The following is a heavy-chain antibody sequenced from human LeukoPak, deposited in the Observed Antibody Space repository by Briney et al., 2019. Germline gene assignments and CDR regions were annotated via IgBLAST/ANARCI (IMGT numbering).Heavy chain of an antibody. D-gene: IGHD3-16*02. CDR3: ARGGYQFEH. J-gene: IGHJ1*01. Sequence: PGGSLRLSFTASGFTFGNYAMSWFPQAPGKGLEWIGSIRSKGDGGTTEYAASVRGRFIISRDESKSIAYLQMDSLETEETVVYYCARGGYQFEHWGQGTLVSVSS. CDR2: IRSKGDGGTT. CDR1: GFTFGNYA. V-gene: IGHV3-49*03.